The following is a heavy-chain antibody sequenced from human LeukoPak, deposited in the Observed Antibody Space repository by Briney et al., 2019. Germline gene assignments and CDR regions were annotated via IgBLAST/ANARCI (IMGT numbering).Heavy chain of an antibody. D-gene: IGHD4-11*01. Sequence: ASVKVSCKVSGYTLTELSMHWVRQAPGKGLEWMGGFDPEDGETIYAQKFQGRVSMTRNTSINTAYMELSSLTSEDTAVYYCVDYRGDHWGQGTLVTVSS. J-gene: IGHJ4*02. CDR3: VDYRGDH. CDR2: FDPEDGET. V-gene: IGHV1-24*01. CDR1: GYTLTELS.